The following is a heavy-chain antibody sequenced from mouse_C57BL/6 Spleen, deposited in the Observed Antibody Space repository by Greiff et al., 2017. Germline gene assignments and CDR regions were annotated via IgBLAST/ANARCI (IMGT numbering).Heavy chain of an antibody. Sequence: EVQLVESGGDLVKPGGSLKLSCAASGFTFSSYGMSWVRQTPDKRLEWVATISNGGSYTYYPDSVKGRFTISRDNAKNTLYLQMSSLKSEDTAMYYCARDYYGSSYWYCDVGGTGTTVTVSS. CDR2: ISNGGSYT. CDR1: GFTFSSYG. D-gene: IGHD1-1*01. CDR3: ARDYYGSSYWYCDV. J-gene: IGHJ1*03. V-gene: IGHV5-6*01.